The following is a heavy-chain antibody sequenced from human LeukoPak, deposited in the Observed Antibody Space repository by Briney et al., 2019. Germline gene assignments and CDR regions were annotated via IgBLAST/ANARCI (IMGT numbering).Heavy chain of an antibody. J-gene: IGHJ3*02. D-gene: IGHD3-22*01. CDR3: ARGGITMIVVDAFDI. CDR1: GFPFTTYW. V-gene: IGHV3-7*01. Sequence: TGGSLRLSCAASGFPFTTYWMGWVRQAPGKGLEWLANIKQDGSAEHYADSVRGRFTISRDNAKISLFLQMNSLTAEDTAVYYCARGGITMIVVDAFDIWGQGTMVTVSS. CDR2: IKQDGSAE.